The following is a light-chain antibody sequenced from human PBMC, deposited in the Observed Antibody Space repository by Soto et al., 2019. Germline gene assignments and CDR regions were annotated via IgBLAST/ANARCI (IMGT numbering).Light chain of an antibody. J-gene: IGKJ5*01. CDR1: QSINSRS. V-gene: IGKV3-20*01. CDR3: QQYGNSPIN. Sequence: DIVLTQSPVTLSLSPGERATLSCGASQSINSRSLAWYQQKPGQAPRLLIYGTSSRATGIPDRFSGSGSGTDFTLTISRLEPEDFAVYYCQQYGNSPINFGQGTRLEIK. CDR2: GTS.